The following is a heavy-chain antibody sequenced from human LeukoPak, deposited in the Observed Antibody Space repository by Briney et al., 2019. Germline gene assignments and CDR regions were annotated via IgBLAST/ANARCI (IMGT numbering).Heavy chain of an antibody. CDR3: ARDSRLDSSSKRRWDYYGMDV. Sequence: ASVKVSCKASGYTFSSSGISWVRQAPGQGLEWMGWISAYNGNTNYAQKLQGRVTMTTDTSTSTAYMVVRSLRSEDKAVDYCARDSRLDSSSKRRWDYYGMDVWGQGTTVTVSS. D-gene: IGHD6-13*01. V-gene: IGHV1-18*01. CDR2: ISAYNGNT. J-gene: IGHJ6*02. CDR1: GYTFSSSG.